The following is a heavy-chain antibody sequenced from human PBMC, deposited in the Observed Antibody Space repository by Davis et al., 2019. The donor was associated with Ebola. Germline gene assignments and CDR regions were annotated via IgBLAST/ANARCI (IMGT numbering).Heavy chain of an antibody. D-gene: IGHD3-22*01. V-gene: IGHV1-18*04. CDR2: ISAYNGNT. Sequence: AASVKVSCKASGYTFSNYGFTWVRQAPGQGLEWMGWISAYNGNTNYAQKLQGRVTMTTDTSTSTAYMELRSLRSDDTAVYYCARSITMIVVVTYFDYWGQGTLVTVSS. CDR1: GYTFSNYG. CDR3: ARSITMIVVVTYFDY. J-gene: IGHJ4*02.